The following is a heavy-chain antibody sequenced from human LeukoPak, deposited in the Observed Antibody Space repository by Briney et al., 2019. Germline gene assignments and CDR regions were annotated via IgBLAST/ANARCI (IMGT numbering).Heavy chain of an antibody. V-gene: IGHV3-30*18. J-gene: IGHJ4*02. CDR3: AKDGPSRQPVVPAAVDY. CDR1: GFTFSSYG. CDR2: ISYDGRNK. D-gene: IGHD2-2*01. Sequence: GGSLRLSCAASGFTFSSYGMHWVRQAPGKGLEWVAVISYDGRNKYYVDSVKRRFTMSRDNSKNTLYMQMNSLRAEDTAVYYCAKDGPSRQPVVPAAVDYWGQGTLVTVSS.